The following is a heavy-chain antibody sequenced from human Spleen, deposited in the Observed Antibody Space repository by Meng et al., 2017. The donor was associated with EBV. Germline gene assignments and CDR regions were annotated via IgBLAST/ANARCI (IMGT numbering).Heavy chain of an antibody. CDR1: GVSIRDSSAN. CDR2: ISPSGST. V-gene: IGHV4-39*01. J-gene: IGHJ4*02. CDR3: ARHTGDFDY. D-gene: IGHD2-8*02. Sequence: QLQEVSLRLVRPYVTQALTCGVSGVSIRDSSANWGWIRQSPRKGRKWIGCISPSGSTFYNPSLESRLTLSVDMSENNFAMKLTSEIDADTAMYYCARHTGDFDYWGQGALVTVSS.